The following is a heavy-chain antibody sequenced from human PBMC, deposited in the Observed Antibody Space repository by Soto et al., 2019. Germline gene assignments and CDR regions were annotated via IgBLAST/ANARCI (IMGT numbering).Heavy chain of an antibody. CDR3: AKDGASGSYPPYYYFGMDV. Sequence: EVQLLESGGGLVQPGGSLRRSCAASGFTFSSYAMSWVRQAPGKGLEWVSTISGSGGNAYYADSVKGRFSISRDNSKNTLGMQMNSLRADDTAVYYCAKDGASGSYPPYYYFGMDVWGQGTTVTVSS. V-gene: IGHV3-23*01. J-gene: IGHJ6*02. CDR1: GFTFSSYA. D-gene: IGHD1-26*01. CDR2: ISGSGGNA.